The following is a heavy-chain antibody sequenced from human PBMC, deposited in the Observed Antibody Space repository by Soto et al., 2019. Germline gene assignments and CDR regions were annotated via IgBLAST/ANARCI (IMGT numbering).Heavy chain of an antibody. D-gene: IGHD2-2*01. Sequence: GESLKISCAASGFTFSSYGMHWVHQAPGKGLEWVAVIWYDGSNKYYADSVKGRFTISRDNSKNTLYLQMNSLRAEDTAVYYCARDSQLLLSFDYWGQGTLVTVSS. CDR1: GFTFSSYG. CDR3: ARDSQLLLSFDY. CDR2: IWYDGSNK. V-gene: IGHV3-33*01. J-gene: IGHJ4*02.